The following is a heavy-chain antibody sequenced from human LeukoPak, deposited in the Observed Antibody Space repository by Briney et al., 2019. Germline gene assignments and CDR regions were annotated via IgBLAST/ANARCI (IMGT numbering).Heavy chain of an antibody. Sequence: PGGSLRLSCAASGCTFSDYYMSWIRQAPGKGLEWVSYISSSGSTIYYADSVKGRFTISRDNAKNSLYLQVNSLRAEDTAVYYCARVVRDSSGYPYDYWGQGTLVTVSS. CDR3: ARVVRDSSGYPYDY. CDR2: ISSSGSTI. CDR1: GCTFSDYY. V-gene: IGHV3-11*01. J-gene: IGHJ4*02. D-gene: IGHD3-22*01.